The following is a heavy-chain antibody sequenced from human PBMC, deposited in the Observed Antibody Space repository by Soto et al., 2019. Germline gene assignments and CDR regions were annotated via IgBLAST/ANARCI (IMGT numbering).Heavy chain of an antibody. J-gene: IGHJ6*02. CDR2: ISSNGGST. D-gene: IGHD3-3*01. V-gene: IGHV3-64D*08. Sequence: PGGSLRLSCSASGFTFSSYAMHWVRQAPGKGLEYVSAISSNGGSTYYADSVKGRFTISRDNSKNTLYLQMSSLRAEDTAVYYFVKEDSVPIFGVVTLARYGMDVWGQGTTVTVSS. CDR3: VKEDSVPIFGVVTLARYGMDV. CDR1: GFTFSSYA.